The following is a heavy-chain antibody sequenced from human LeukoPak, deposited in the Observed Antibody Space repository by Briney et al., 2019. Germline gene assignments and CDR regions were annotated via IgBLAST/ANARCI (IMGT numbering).Heavy chain of an antibody. CDR2: ISGSGGST. D-gene: IGHD6-13*01. CDR3: AKRGGGSSYSFDY. J-gene: IGHJ4*02. Sequence: GGSLRLSCAASGFTFSSYAMSWVRQAPGKGLEWVSAISGSGGSTNYADSVKGRFTISRDNSKNTLYLQMNSLRAEDTAVHYCAKRGGGSSYSFDYWGQGTLVTVSS. CDR1: GFTFSSYA. V-gene: IGHV3-23*01.